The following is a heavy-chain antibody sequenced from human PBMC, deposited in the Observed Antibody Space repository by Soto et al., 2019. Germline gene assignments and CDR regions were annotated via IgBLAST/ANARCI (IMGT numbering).Heavy chain of an antibody. D-gene: IGHD6-13*01. CDR2: ISYDGSNK. Sequence: GGFLRLSCAASGVTFISYGMHWVRQAPGKGLEWVAVISYDGSNKYYADSVKGRFTISRDNSKNTLYLQMNSLRAEDTAVYYCAKDLVGSEQQLVFIGWYYYGMDVWGQGTTVTVSS. CDR3: AKDLVGSEQQLVFIGWYYYGMDV. CDR1: GVTFISYG. V-gene: IGHV3-30*18. J-gene: IGHJ6*02.